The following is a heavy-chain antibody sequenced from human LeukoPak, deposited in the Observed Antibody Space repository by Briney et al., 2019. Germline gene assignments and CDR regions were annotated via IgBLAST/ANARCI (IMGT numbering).Heavy chain of an antibody. J-gene: IGHJ6*02. Sequence: GSLRLSCAASGFTFSSYSMNWVRQAPGKGLEWVSSISSSSSYIYYADSVKGRFTISRDNAKNSLYLQMNSLRAEDTAVYYCARVGYRRGYYYGMDVWGQGTTVTVSS. V-gene: IGHV3-21*01. CDR2: ISSSSSYI. CDR1: GFTFSSYS. CDR3: ARVGYRRGYYYGMDV. D-gene: IGHD5-18*01.